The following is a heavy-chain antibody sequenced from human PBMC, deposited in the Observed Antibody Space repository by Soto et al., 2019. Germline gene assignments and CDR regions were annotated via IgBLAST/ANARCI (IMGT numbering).Heavy chain of an antibody. Sequence: EVQLVESGGGLVQPGGSLRLSCAASGFTFSAHTMNWVRQAPGKGLEWISYISSESETIYYADSVKGRFTISRDNAKNSLFLQKNRLGAGDTAVFYCGDRRGGGEWGQGTLVTVSS. CDR2: ISSESETI. CDR1: GFTFSAHT. CDR3: GDRRGGGE. J-gene: IGHJ4*02. V-gene: IGHV3-48*01. D-gene: IGHD3-16*01.